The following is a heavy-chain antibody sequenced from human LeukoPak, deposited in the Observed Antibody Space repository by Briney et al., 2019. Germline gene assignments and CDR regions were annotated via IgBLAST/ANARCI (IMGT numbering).Heavy chain of an antibody. CDR2: INSDGGTT. V-gene: IGHV3-74*01. D-gene: IGHD2-15*01. CDR3: AKDQRWFELYFDY. J-gene: IGHJ4*02. CDR1: GFTFSSYW. Sequence: GGSLRLSCVVSGFTFSSYWMHWVRQVPGKGLVWVSRINSDGGTTTYEDSVKGRFTISRDNARNTLYLHMSSLRAEDTALYYCAKDQRWFELYFDYWGPGMLVTVSS.